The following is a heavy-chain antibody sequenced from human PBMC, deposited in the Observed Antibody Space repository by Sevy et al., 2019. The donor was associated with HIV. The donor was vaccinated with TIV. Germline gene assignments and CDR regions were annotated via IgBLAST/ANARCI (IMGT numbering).Heavy chain of an antibody. CDR1: GYTLTELS. Sequence: ASVKVSCKVSGYTLTELSMHWVRQAPGKGLEWMGGFDPEDGETIYAQTFQGRVTMTEDTSTDTAYMELSSLRSEDTAVYYCATGGYSSSWDSHAFDIWGQGTMVTVSS. CDR3: ATGGYSSSWDSHAFDI. CDR2: FDPEDGET. J-gene: IGHJ3*02. D-gene: IGHD6-13*01. V-gene: IGHV1-24*01.